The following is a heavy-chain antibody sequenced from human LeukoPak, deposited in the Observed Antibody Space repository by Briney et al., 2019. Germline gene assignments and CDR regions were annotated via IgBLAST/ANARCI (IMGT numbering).Heavy chain of an antibody. CDR3: ASSAGHFDWLLPPSGDY. J-gene: IGHJ4*02. V-gene: IGHV3-66*02. CDR1: GFTVSSNY. CDR2: IYSGGST. D-gene: IGHD3-9*01. Sequence: PGGSLRLSCAASGFTVSSNYMSWVRQAPGKGLEWVSVIYSGGSTYYADSVKGRFTISRDNSKNTLYLQMNSLRAEDTAVYYCASSAGHFDWLLPPSGDYWGQGTLVTVSS.